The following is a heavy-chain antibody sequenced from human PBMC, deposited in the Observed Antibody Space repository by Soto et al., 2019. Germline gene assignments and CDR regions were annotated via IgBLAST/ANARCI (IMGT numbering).Heavy chain of an antibody. J-gene: IGHJ5*02. D-gene: IGHD6-13*01. CDR3: AGNRVAAAGYNWFDP. Sequence: QVQLQESGPGLVKPSETLSLTCTVSGGSISSYYWSWIRQPPGKGLEWIGYIYYSGSTNYNPSLKSRVTISVDTSKNQFSLKLSSVTAADTAVYYCAGNRVAAAGYNWFDPWGQGTLVTVSS. CDR2: IYYSGST. CDR1: GGSISSYY. V-gene: IGHV4-59*08.